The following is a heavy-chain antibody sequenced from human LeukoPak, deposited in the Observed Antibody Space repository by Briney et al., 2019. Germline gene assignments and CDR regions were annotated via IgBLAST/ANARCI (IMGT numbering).Heavy chain of an antibody. D-gene: IGHD5-24*01. CDR2: ISSSSSTI. CDR1: GFTFSSYS. V-gene: IGHV3-48*01. Sequence: PGGSLRLSCAASGFTFSSYSMNWVRQAPGKGLEWVSYISSSSSTIYYADSVKGRFTISRDNAKNTVYLQINSLTAEDTAVYYCGRDSRWAQPDYWGQGTLVTVSS. CDR3: GRDSRWAQPDY. J-gene: IGHJ4*02.